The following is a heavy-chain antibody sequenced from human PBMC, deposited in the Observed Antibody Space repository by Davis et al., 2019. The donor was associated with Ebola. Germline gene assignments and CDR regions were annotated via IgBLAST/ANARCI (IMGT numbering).Heavy chain of an antibody. D-gene: IGHD6-13*01. Sequence: GGSLRLSCAASGFTFSGSAMHWVRQASGKGLEWVGRIRSKANSYATAYAASVKGRLTISRDDSKNTAYLQMNSLKTEDTAVYYCTSRYSSTNDYWGQGTLVTVSS. CDR3: TSRYSSTNDY. CDR2: IRSKANSYAT. J-gene: IGHJ4*02. CDR1: GFTFSGSA. V-gene: IGHV3-73*01.